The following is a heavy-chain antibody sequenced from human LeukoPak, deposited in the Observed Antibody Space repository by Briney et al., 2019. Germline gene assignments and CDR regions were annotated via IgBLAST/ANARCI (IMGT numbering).Heavy chain of an antibody. Sequence: PSETLSLTCAVYGGSFSGYYWSWIRQPPGKGLEWIGEINHSGSSYYNPSLKSRVTISVDTSKNQFSLKLSSVTAADTAVYYCARRTGGASFDYWGQGTLVTLSS. CDR1: GGSFSGYY. V-gene: IGHV4-34*01. CDR2: INHSGSS. CDR3: ARRTGGASFDY. J-gene: IGHJ4*02. D-gene: IGHD1-1*01.